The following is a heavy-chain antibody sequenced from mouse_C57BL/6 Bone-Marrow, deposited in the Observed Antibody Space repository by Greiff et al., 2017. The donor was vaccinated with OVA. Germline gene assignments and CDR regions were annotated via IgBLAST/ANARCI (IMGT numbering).Heavy chain of an antibody. Sequence: VQLQQSGAELVRPGASVKLSCTASGFNIKDDYMHWVKQRPEQGLEWIGWIEPENGDTEYASKFQGKATITADTSSNTAYLQLSSLTSEDTAVYYCTTSGSSLSWFAYWGQGTLVTVSA. D-gene: IGHD1-1*01. CDR3: TTSGSSLSWFAY. J-gene: IGHJ3*01. CDR2: IEPENGDT. CDR1: GFNIKDDY. V-gene: IGHV14-4*01.